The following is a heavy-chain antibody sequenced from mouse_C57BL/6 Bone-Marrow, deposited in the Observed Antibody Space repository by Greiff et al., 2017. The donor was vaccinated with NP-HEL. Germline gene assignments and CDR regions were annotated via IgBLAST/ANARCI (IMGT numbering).Heavy chain of an antibody. V-gene: IGHV1-64*01. CDR1: GYTFTSYW. J-gene: IGHJ1*03. Sequence: QVQLQQPGAELVKPGASVKLSCKASGYTFTSYWMHWVKQRPGQGLEWIGMIHPNSGSTNYNEKFKSKATLTVDKSSSTAYMQLSSLTSEDSAVYYCARTTVVLHWYIDVWGTGTTVTVSS. CDR2: IHPNSGST. D-gene: IGHD1-1*01. CDR3: ARTTVVLHWYIDV.